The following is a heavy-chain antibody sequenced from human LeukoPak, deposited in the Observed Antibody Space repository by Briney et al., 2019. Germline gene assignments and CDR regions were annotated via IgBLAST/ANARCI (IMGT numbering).Heavy chain of an antibody. V-gene: IGHV1-69*05. J-gene: IGHJ4*02. CDR1: GGTLNNFA. CDR3: TRAPSRDGHDNYFDS. D-gene: IGHD5-12*01. CDR2: IIPMFGLP. Sequence: SVKVSCKASGGTLNNFAIYWVRQAPGQGLEWMGGIIPMFGLPNYSEKFQGRVSVTTDESANTAYMELTSLRFEDTAVYFCTRAPSRDGHDNYFDSWGQGTLVTVSS.